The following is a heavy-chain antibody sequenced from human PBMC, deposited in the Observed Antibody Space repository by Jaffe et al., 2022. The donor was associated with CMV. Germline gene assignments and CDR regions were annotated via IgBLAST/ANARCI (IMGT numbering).Heavy chain of an antibody. CDR2: INPNSGGT. CDR3: ARDPVVAATPRRWGDGMDV. Sequence: QVQLVQSGAEVKKPGASVKVSCKASGYTFTGYYMHWVRQAPGQGLEWMGWINPNSGGTNYAQKFQGRVTMTRDTSISTAYMELSRLRSDDTAVYYCARDPVVAATPRRWGDGMDVWGQGTTVTVSS. D-gene: IGHD2-15*01. V-gene: IGHV1-2*02. CDR1: GYTFTGYY. J-gene: IGHJ6*02.